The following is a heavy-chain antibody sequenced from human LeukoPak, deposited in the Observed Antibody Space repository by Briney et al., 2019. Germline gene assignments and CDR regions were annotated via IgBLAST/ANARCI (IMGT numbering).Heavy chain of an antibody. CDR2: ISYDGSNK. D-gene: IGHD5-18*01. V-gene: IGHV3-30*18. CDR3: AKDKHSYGQARGSYGMDV. J-gene: IGHJ6*02. Sequence: GGSLRLSCAASGFTFSSYWMSWVRQAPGKGLEWVAVISYDGSNKYYADSVKGRFTISRDNSKNTLYLQMNSLRAEDTAVYYCAKDKHSYGQARGSYGMDVWGQGTTVTVSS. CDR1: GFTFSSYW.